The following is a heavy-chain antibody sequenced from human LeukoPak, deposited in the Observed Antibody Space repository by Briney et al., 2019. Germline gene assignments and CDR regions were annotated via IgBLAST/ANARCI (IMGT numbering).Heavy chain of an antibody. V-gene: IGHV1-2*02. CDR3: ARVGDGYNFPFCYFDY. D-gene: IGHD5-24*01. Sequence: ASVKVSCKASGYTFTGYYMHRVRQAPGQGLEWMGWINPNSGGTNYAQKFQGRVTMTRDTSISTAYMELSRLRSDDTAVYYCARVGDGYNFPFCYFDYWGQGTLVTVSS. CDR1: GYTFTGYY. J-gene: IGHJ4*02. CDR2: INPNSGGT.